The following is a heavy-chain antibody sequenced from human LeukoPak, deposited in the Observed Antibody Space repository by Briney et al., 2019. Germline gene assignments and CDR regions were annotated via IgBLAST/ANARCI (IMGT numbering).Heavy chain of an antibody. J-gene: IGHJ4*02. V-gene: IGHV3-23*01. CDR3: ARDYADYVGYFFFDY. CDR1: GFTLYNDA. CDR2: ISGGGETT. D-gene: IGHD4-17*01. Sequence: GGSLRLSCAASGFTLYNDAMNSVRHAPGEGVECVSSISGGGETTYYADSAKGRFTISRDNSQNTLYLQMNSLRAEDTAVYYCARDYADYVGYFFFDYWGQGTLVTVSS.